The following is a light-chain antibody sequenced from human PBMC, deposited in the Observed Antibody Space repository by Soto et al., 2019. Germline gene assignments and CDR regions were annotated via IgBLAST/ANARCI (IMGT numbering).Light chain of an antibody. CDR2: EVS. CDR3: SSYTSSSTRV. J-gene: IGLJ1*01. V-gene: IGLV2-14*03. Sequence: LTQPASVSGSPGQSITISCTGTSSDVGAYDYVSWYQQHPDKAPKLMIYEVSNRPSGVSNRFSGSKSVNTATLTISGLQAEDEADYYCSSYTSSSTRVLGTGTKVTVL. CDR1: SSDVGAYDY.